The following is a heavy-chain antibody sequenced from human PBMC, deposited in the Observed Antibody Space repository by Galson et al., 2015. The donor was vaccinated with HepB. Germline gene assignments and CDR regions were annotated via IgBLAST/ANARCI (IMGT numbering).Heavy chain of an antibody. D-gene: IGHD6-19*01. CDR3: ARDWGKAVSGTWWFDP. J-gene: IGHJ5*02. CDR1: GFIFSTYN. CDR2: ISSSNTYT. Sequence: SCAASGFIFSTYNMNWVRQAPGKGLEWVSSISSSNTYTFYADSVKGRFTISRDNAKNSLFLQMNSLRVEDTAVYYCARDWGKAVSGTWWFDPWGQGTLVTVSS. V-gene: IGHV3-21*01.